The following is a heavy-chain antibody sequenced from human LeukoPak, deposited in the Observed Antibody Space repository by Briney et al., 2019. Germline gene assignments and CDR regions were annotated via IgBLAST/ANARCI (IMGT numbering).Heavy chain of an antibody. J-gene: IGHJ4*02. D-gene: IGHD1-26*01. CDR1: GFTFSSYA. V-gene: IGHV3-23*01. CDR3: AKSQEGGRLFHFDY. CDR2: ISGSGGST. Sequence: GGSLRLSCAASGFTFSSYAMSWVRQAPGKGLEWVSVISGSGGSTYSADSVKGRFTISRDNSKNTLYLQMNSLRAEDTAVYFCAKSQEGGRLFHFDYWGQGTLVTVSS.